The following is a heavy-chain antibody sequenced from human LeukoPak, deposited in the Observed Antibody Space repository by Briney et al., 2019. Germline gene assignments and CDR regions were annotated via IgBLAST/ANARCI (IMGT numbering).Heavy chain of an antibody. Sequence: GGSLRLSCAASGFTFDDYAMHWVRQAPGEGLEWVSGISWNSGSIGYADSVKGRFTISRDNAKNSLYLQMNSLRAEDTALYYCAKDQSGYSSGWSFFDYWGQGTLVTVSS. J-gene: IGHJ4*02. V-gene: IGHV3-9*01. CDR2: ISWNSGSI. CDR3: AKDQSGYSSGWSFFDY. D-gene: IGHD6-19*01. CDR1: GFTFDDYA.